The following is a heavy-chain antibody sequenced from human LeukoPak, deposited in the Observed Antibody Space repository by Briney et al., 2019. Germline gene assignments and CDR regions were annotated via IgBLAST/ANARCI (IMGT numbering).Heavy chain of an antibody. D-gene: IGHD4-17*01. J-gene: IGHJ4*02. CDR2: IYYSGST. V-gene: IGHV4-31*03. CDR3: ARGLAATTVTTFDKRYYFDY. CDR1: GGSISSGGYY. Sequence: PSQTLSLTCTVSGGSISSGGYYWSWIRQHPGKGLEWIGYIYYSGSTYYNPSLKSRVTISVDTSKNQFSLKLSSVPAADTAVYYCARGLAATTVTTFDKRYYFDYWGQGTLVTVSS.